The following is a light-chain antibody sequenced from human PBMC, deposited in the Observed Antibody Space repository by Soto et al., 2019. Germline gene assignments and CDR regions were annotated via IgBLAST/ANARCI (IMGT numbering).Light chain of an antibody. CDR1: QSVSSN. Sequence: EIVMTQSPATLSVSPGERATLSCRASQSVSSNLAWYHQKPGQAPRFLIYGASTRSTGIPARFSGSGSGTEFTLTISSLQSEDFAVYYCLQYNDWPRTLSQETKLESK. CDR3: LQYNDWPRT. CDR2: GAS. J-gene: IGKJ2*01. V-gene: IGKV3-15*01.